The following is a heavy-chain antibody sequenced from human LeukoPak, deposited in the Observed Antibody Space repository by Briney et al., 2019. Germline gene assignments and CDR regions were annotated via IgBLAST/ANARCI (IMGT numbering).Heavy chain of an antibody. V-gene: IGHV4-39*07. CDR3: ARGNHGDREYGGTPGGAFDY. CDR1: GGSISSSSYY. J-gene: IGHJ4*02. CDR2: IYYSGST. D-gene: IGHD4-23*01. Sequence: SETLSLTCTVSGGSISSSSYYWGWIRQPPGKGLEWIGSIYYSGSTYYNPSLKSRVTISVDTSKNQFSLKLSSVTAADTAVYYCARGNHGDREYGGTPGGAFDYWGQGTLVTVSS.